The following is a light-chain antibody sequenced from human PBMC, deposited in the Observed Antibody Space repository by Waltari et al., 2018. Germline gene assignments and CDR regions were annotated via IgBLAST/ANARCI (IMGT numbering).Light chain of an antibody. V-gene: IGKV1-5*03. J-gene: IGKJ2*01. CDR2: KSF. CDR1: QSISNW. Sequence: DIHMTQSPSTLSASVVDRVTITCRASQSISNWLAWYQQKPGKAPKVLIYKSFTLQSGVPSRFSGSGSETEFILTISSLQPDDFATYYCQQYNIWPYTFGQGTTLEI. CDR3: QQYNIWPYT.